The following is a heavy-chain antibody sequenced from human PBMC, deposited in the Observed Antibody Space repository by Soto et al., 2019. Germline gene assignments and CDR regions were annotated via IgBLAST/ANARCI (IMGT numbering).Heavy chain of an antibody. J-gene: IGHJ4*02. CDR3: ARGSANSIAYYFDY. CDR1: GGSISSYY. Sequence: QVQLQESGPGLVKPSETLSLTCTVSGGSISSYYWSWIRQPPGKGLEWIGYSYYSGSTNYNPSLTSRVTISVDTSKNQFSLKLSSVTAADTAVYYCARGSANSIAYYFDYWGQGTLVTVSS. D-gene: IGHD4-4*01. CDR2: SYYSGST. V-gene: IGHV4-59*01.